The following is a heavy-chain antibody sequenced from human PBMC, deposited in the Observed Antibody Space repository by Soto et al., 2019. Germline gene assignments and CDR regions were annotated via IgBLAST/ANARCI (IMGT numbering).Heavy chain of an antibody. V-gene: IGHV3-30*03. Sequence: GGSLRLSCAASGFTFSSYGMHWVRQAPGKGLEWVAVITYDGSNKYYADSVKGRFTISRDNSKNTLYLQMNSLRAEDTAVYYCATEEDTAMAYGMDVWGQGTTVTVSS. CDR2: ITYDGSNK. CDR3: ATEEDTAMAYGMDV. CDR1: GFTFSSYG. J-gene: IGHJ6*02. D-gene: IGHD5-18*01.